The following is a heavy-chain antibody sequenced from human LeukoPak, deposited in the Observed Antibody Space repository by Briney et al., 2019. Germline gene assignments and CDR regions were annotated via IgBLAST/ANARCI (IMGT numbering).Heavy chain of an antibody. J-gene: IGHJ4*02. CDR1: GSTFSSYW. D-gene: IGHD4-11*01. Sequence: GSLRLSCAASGSTFSSYWMTWVRQAPGKGLEWVANIKQDGSEKCYVDSVKGRFTISRDNAKNSLYLQMNSLRAEDTAVYYCARVRGVTRYYFDYWGQGTLVTVSS. CDR2: IKQDGSEK. V-gene: IGHV3-7*01. CDR3: ARVRGVTRYYFDY.